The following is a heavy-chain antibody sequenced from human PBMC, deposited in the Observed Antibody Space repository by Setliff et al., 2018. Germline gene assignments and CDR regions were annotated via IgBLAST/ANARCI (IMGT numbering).Heavy chain of an antibody. D-gene: IGHD3-9*01. CDR2: INWNSRSV. CDR3: AKDPDYDFLTGSYMDV. J-gene: IGHJ6*03. Sequence: GGSLRLSCAASGFSFANYAMHWVRQVPGKGLEWVSGINWNSRSVAYAVSVRGRFTISRDNAKNSLYLQMNSLRREDTAVYYCAKDPDYDFLTGSYMDVWGKGTTVTVSS. V-gene: IGHV3-9*01. CDR1: GFSFANYA.